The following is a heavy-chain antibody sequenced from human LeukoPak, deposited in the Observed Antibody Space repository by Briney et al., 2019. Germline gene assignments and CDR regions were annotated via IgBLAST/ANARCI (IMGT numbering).Heavy chain of an antibody. V-gene: IGHV1-24*01. CDR3: ATGFTIFGVVSYSHY. D-gene: IGHD3-3*01. CDR2: FDPEDGET. J-gene: IGHJ4*02. CDR1: GYTLTELS. Sequence: ASVKVSCKVSGYTLTELSMHWVRQAPGKGLEWMGGFDPEDGETIYAQKFQGRVTMTEDTSTDTAYMELSSLRSEDTAVYYCATGFTIFGVVSYSHYWGQGTLVTVSS.